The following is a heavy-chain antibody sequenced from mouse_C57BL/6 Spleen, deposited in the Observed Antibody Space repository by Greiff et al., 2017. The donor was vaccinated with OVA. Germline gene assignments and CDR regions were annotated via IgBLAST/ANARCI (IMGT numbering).Heavy chain of an antibody. CDR2: IDPNSGGT. Sequence: QVQLQQPGAELVKPGASVKLSCKASGYTFTSYWMHWVKQRPGRGLEWIGRIDPNSGGTKYNEKFKSKATLTVDKPSSTAYMQLSSLTSEDSAVYYCAKEVFITTLARYFDVWGTGTTVTVSS. D-gene: IGHD1-1*01. CDR1: GYTFTSYW. CDR3: AKEVFITTLARYFDV. J-gene: IGHJ1*03. V-gene: IGHV1-72*01.